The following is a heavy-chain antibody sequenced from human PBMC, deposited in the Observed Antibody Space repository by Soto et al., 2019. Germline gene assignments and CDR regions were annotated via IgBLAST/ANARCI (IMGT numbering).Heavy chain of an antibody. J-gene: IGHJ6*02. Sequence: ASVKISCKASGYTFTSSGITGVRKTPGQGLEWMGWITYNGNTNYAQKLQGRVTMTTDTSTSTAYMELRSLRSDDTAVYYCARRTVLMVYARPYYYGMDVWGQGTTVTVSS. V-gene: IGHV1-18*01. CDR3: ARRTVLMVYARPYYYGMDV. CDR2: ITYNGNT. D-gene: IGHD2-8*01. CDR1: GYTFTSSG.